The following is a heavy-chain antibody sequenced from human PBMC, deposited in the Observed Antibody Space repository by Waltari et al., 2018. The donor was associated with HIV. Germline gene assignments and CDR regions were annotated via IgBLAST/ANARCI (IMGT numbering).Heavy chain of an antibody. CDR3: ATLGHYDFWSGYYPSSGDYYGMDV. J-gene: IGHJ6*02. V-gene: IGHV4-39*01. Sequence: QLQLQESGPGLVKPSETLSLTCPVSGGSTRSSSYYWGWMRQPPGQGLEWFGSIYYSGSTYYNPSLKSRVTISVDTSKNQFSLKLSSVTAADTAVYYCATLGHYDFWSGYYPSSGDYYGMDVWGQGTTVTVSS. D-gene: IGHD3-3*01. CDR2: IYYSGST. CDR1: GGSTRSSSYY.